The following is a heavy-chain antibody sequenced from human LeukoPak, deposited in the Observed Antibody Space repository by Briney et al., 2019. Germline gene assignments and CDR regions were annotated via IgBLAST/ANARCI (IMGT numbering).Heavy chain of an antibody. CDR3: AKAEGIAAAGTIDY. CDR1: GFTFSSYG. V-gene: IGHV3-30*18. J-gene: IGHJ4*02. Sequence: GGSLRLSCAASGFTFSSYGMHWVRQAPGKGLEWVAVISYDGSNKYHADSVKGRFTISRDNSKNTLYLQMNSLRAEDTAVYYCAKAEGIAAAGTIDYWGQGTLVTVSS. D-gene: IGHD6-13*01. CDR2: ISYDGSNK.